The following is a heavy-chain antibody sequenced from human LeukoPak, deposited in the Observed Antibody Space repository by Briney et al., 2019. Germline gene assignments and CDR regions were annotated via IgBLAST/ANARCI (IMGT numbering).Heavy chain of an antibody. Sequence: GASVKVSCKASGYTFTGYYMHWVRQAPGQGLEWMGWINPNSGGTNYAQKFQGRVTMTRDTSISTAYMELSRLRSDDTAVYYCARALLWFGEFSPIDYWGQGTLVTVSS. D-gene: IGHD3-10*01. CDR1: GYTFTGYY. V-gene: IGHV1-2*02. J-gene: IGHJ4*02. CDR2: INPNSGGT. CDR3: ARALLWFGEFSPIDY.